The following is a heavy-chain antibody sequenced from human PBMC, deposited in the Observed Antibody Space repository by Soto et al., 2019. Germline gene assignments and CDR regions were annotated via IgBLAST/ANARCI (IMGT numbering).Heavy chain of an antibody. CDR3: ASWGSYGSLDVGY. V-gene: IGHV3-30-3*01. CDR2: ISYDGSNK. J-gene: IGHJ4*02. D-gene: IGHD3-16*02. Sequence: GGSLRLSCAASGFTFSSYAMHWVRQAPGKGLEWVAVISYDGSNKYYADSVKGRFTISRDNSKNTLYLQMNSLRAEDTAVYYCASWGSYGSLDVGYWGQGTLGTVSS. CDR1: GFTFSSYA.